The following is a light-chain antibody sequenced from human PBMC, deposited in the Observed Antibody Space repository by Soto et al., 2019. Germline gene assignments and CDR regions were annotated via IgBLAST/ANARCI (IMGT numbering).Light chain of an antibody. V-gene: IGKV3-15*01. CDR1: QSVSSN. CDR3: QQYNNWPYT. Sequence: EIVMTQSPATLSVSPGGRATLSCRATQSVSSNLAWYQQKPGQAPRLLIYGASTRATGIPAKFSGSRSGTKFTLTISSLQSEDFAVYYCQQYNNWPYTFGQGTKLEIK. J-gene: IGKJ2*01. CDR2: GAS.